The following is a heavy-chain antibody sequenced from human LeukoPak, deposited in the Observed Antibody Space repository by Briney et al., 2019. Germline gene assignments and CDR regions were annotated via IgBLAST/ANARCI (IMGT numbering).Heavy chain of an antibody. CDR3: AKHQRGGYDSPSHF. Sequence: GGSLRLSCAASGFTFSDYYMSWIRQAPGKGLEWVSYISSSGSTIYYADSVKGRFTISRDTSKNTLYLQMNSLRAEDTAIYYCAKHQRGGYDSPSHFWGQGTLVTVSS. V-gene: IGHV3-11*01. D-gene: IGHD5-12*01. CDR1: GFTFSDYY. CDR2: ISSSGSTI. J-gene: IGHJ4*02.